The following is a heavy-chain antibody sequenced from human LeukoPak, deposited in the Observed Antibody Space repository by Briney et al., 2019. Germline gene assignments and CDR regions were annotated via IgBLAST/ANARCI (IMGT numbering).Heavy chain of an antibody. Sequence: SETLSLTCAVSGGSISSSNWWNWVRQSPGKGLEWIGEIYHSGSTNYNPSLKSRVTISVDTSKNQFSLKLSSVTAADTAVYYCAREKDIVVVPAKVFDYWGQGTLVTVSS. CDR1: GGSISSSNW. D-gene: IGHD2-2*01. V-gene: IGHV4-4*02. J-gene: IGHJ4*02. CDR3: AREKDIVVVPAKVFDY. CDR2: IYHSGST.